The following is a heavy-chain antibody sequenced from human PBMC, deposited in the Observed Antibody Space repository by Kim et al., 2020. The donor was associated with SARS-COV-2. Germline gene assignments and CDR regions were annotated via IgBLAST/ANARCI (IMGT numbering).Heavy chain of an antibody. CDR3: ARDYSGSYYDAFDI. CDR2: ISYDGSNK. CDR1: GFTFSSYA. Sequence: GGSLRLSCAASGFTFSSYAMHWVRQAPGKGLEWVAVISYDGSNKFYADSVKGRFTISRDNSKNTLYLQMNSLRAEDTAVYYCARDYSGSYYDAFDIWGQGTMVTVSS. J-gene: IGHJ3*02. D-gene: IGHD1-26*01. V-gene: IGHV3-30*04.